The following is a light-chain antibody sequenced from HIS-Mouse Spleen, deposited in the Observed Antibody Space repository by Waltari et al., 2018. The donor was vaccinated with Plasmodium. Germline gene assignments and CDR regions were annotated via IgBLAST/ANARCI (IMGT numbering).Light chain of an antibody. J-gene: IGKJ3*01. V-gene: IGKV3-15*01. Sequence: EIVMTQSPATLSVSPGERATLSCRASQCVSSNLAWYQQKPGQAPRLLIYGASTRATGIPARFSDSGSGTEFTLTISSLQSEDFAVYYCQQYNNWSFTFGPGTKVDIK. CDR2: GAS. CDR1: QCVSSN. CDR3: QQYNNWSFT.